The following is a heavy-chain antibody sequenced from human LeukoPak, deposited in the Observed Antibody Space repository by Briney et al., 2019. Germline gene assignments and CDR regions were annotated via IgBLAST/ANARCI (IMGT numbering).Heavy chain of an antibody. CDR2: ISSSSSYI. CDR3: AREKSGRYAAINPFDI. V-gene: IGHV3-21*01. CDR1: GFTFSSYS. D-gene: IGHD1-26*01. J-gene: IGHJ3*02. Sequence: KSGGSLRLSCAASGFTFSSYSMNWVRQAPGKGLEWVSSISSSSSYIYYADSVKGRFTISRDNAQNSLYLQMNSLRVEDTAVYYCAREKSGRYAAINPFDIWGQGTMVTVSS.